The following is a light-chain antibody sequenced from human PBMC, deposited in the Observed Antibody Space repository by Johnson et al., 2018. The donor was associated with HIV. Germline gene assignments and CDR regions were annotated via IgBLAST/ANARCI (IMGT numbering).Light chain of an antibody. CDR2: EKN. V-gene: IGLV1-51*02. Sequence: QSVLTQPPSVSAAPGQKVTISCSGSSSNIGNNYVSWYQQLPGTAPTLLIYEKNKRPSGIPDRFSASKSGTSATMGITGLQTGDEADYYCGTWDSSLGGVFGTGTKVTVL. CDR3: GTWDSSLGGV. J-gene: IGLJ1*01. CDR1: SSNIGNNY.